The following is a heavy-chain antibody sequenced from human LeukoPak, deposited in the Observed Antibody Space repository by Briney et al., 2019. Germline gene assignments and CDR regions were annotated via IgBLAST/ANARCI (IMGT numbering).Heavy chain of an antibody. CDR2: ISSSSSYI. Sequence: GRSLRLSCAASGFTFSSYSMNWVRQAPGKGLEWVSSISSSSSYIYYADSVKGRFTISRDNAKNSLYLQMNSLRAEDTAVYYCARDQWLAVGDYWGQGTLVTVSS. V-gene: IGHV3-21*01. J-gene: IGHJ4*02. CDR1: GFTFSSYS. CDR3: ARDQWLAVGDY. D-gene: IGHD6-19*01.